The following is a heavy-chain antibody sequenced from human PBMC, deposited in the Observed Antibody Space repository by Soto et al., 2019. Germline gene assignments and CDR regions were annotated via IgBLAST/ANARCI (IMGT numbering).Heavy chain of an antibody. V-gene: IGHV1-8*01. CDR1: GYTFTSYD. D-gene: IGHD5-18*01. CDR3: ARGGYSYGLRYYYYGMDV. J-gene: IGHJ6*02. Sequence: GASVKVSCKASGYTFTSYDINWVRQATGQGLEWMGWMNPNSGNTGYAQKFQGRVTMTRNTSISTAYMELSSLRSEDTAVYYCARGGYSYGLRYYYYGMDVWGQGTTVTVSS. CDR2: MNPNSGNT.